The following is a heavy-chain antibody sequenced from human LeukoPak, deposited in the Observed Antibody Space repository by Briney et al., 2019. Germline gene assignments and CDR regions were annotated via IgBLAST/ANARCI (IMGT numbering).Heavy chain of an antibody. V-gene: IGHV3-30*02. Sequence: GGSLRLSCAASGFTFSSYAMSWVRQAPGKGLEWVAFIRYDGSNKYYADSVKGRFTISRDNSKNTLYLQMNSLRAEDTAVYYCARDNPEYSSSPYYWGQGTLVTVSS. J-gene: IGHJ4*02. CDR2: IRYDGSNK. D-gene: IGHD6-13*01. CDR3: ARDNPEYSSSPYY. CDR1: GFTFSSYA.